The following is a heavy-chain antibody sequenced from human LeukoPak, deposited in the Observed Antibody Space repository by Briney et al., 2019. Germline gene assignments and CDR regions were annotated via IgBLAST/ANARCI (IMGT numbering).Heavy chain of an antibody. CDR1: GFTFSSYA. CDR3: ARAPVALYYYYGMDV. D-gene: IGHD6-19*01. J-gene: IGHJ6*02. V-gene: IGHV3-23*01. Sequence: GGSLRLSCAASGFTFSSYAMSWVRQAPGKGLEWVSAISGSGGSTYYADSVKGRFTISRDNSKNTLYLQMNSLRAEDTAVYYCARAPVALYYYYGMDVWGQGTTVTVSS. CDR2: ISGSGGST.